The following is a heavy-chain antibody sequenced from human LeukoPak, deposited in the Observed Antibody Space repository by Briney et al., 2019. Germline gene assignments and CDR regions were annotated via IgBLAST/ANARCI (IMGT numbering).Heavy chain of an antibody. CDR3: ARSREQLGAYWFDP. CDR1: GCHFTSYW. D-gene: IGHD6-6*01. J-gene: IGHJ5*02. Sequence: GGPLQIPGKGSGCHFTSYWSGGVRRLPGKGREGMGILYPGDSDTRYSPSFHGQVPISPDNSISTASLQWSSLKASDTAMYYCARSREQLGAYWFDPWGQGTLVTVSS. V-gene: IGHV5-51*01. CDR2: LYPGDSDT.